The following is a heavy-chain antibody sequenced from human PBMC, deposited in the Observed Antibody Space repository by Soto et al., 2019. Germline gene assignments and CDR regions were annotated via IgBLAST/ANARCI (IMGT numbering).Heavy chain of an antibody. CDR1: GFTFSSYG. V-gene: IGHV3-33*01. D-gene: IGHD2-21*02. Sequence: QPGGSLRLSCAASGFTFSSYGMHWVRQAPGKGLEWVAVIWYDGSNKYYADSVKGRFTISRDNSKNTLYLQMNSLRAEDTAVYYCARDSGDYVSYFDYWGQGTLVTVSS. CDR2: IWYDGSNK. J-gene: IGHJ4*02. CDR3: ARDSGDYVSYFDY.